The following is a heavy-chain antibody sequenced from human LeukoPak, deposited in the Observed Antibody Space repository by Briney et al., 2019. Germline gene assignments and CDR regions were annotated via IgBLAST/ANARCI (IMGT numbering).Heavy chain of an antibody. CDR2: ISYDGSNK. Sequence: GGSLRLSCAASGFTFSSYAMHWVRQAPGKGLEWVAVISYDGSNKYYADSVKGRFTTPRDNSKNTLYLQMNSLRAEDTAVYYCARDAGVGATSGRYNWFDPWGQGTLVTVSS. J-gene: IGHJ5*02. CDR3: ARDAGVGATSGRYNWFDP. D-gene: IGHD1-26*01. CDR1: GFTFSSYA. V-gene: IGHV3-30-3*01.